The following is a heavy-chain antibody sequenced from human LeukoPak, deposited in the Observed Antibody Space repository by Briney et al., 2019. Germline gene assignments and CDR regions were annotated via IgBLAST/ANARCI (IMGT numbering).Heavy chain of an antibody. D-gene: IGHD2-2*01. CDR1: DGSFSGYY. CDR2: INHSGST. Sequence: SETLSLTCAVYDGSFSGYYWSWIRQPPGKGLEWIGEINHSGSTNYSPSLKSRVTISVDTSKSQFSLKLSSVTAADTAVYYCARAPEGCSSTGCYRRFDYWGQGTLVTVSS. CDR3: ARAPEGCSSTGCYRRFDY. J-gene: IGHJ4*02. V-gene: IGHV4-34*01.